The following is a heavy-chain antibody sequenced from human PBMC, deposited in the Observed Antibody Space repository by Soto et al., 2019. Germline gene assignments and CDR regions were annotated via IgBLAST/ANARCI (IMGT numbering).Heavy chain of an antibody. CDR1: GHTFTRYY. J-gene: IGHJ5*02. Sequence: ASVKVSCKASGHTFTRYYMHWVRQAPGQGLEWRGIINPSGGSTSYAQKFQGRVTLTRDTSTSTVYMELSSLKSEDTAVYYCARDQDGSGSYYVNWLDPWGQGIXVTVSS. CDR3: ARDQDGSGSYYVNWLDP. CDR2: INPSGGST. D-gene: IGHD3-10*01. V-gene: IGHV1-46*01.